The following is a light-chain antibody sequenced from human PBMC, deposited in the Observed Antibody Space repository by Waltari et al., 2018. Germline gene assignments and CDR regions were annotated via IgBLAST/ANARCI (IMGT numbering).Light chain of an antibody. CDR2: GTF. CDR3: QQYDISPLT. CDR1: QTIRTTY. J-gene: IGKJ4*01. Sequence: EIVLTQSPGTLYLSPGEGATLPCRTSQTIRTTYLAWYQQKPGQAPTLLIYGTFSRATGIPDRFTGSGSGTDFSLTISSLEPEDFATYYCQQYDISPLTFGGGTKVEIK. V-gene: IGKV3-20*01.